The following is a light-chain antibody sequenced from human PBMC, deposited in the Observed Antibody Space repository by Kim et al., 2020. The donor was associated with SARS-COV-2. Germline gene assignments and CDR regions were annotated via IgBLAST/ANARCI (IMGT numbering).Light chain of an antibody. CDR2: AAS. CDR3: QQYYSYPKT. Sequence: AVRMTQSPSSFSASTGDRVTITCRASQGISSYLAWYQQKPGKAPKLLMYAASTLQSGVPSRFSGSGSGTHFTLTISCLQSEDFATYYCQQYYSYPKTFGQGTKVDIK. CDR1: QGISSY. J-gene: IGKJ1*01. V-gene: IGKV1-8*01.